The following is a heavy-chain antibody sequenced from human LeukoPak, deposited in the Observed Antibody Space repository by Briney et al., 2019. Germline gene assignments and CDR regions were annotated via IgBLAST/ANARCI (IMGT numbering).Heavy chain of an antibody. D-gene: IGHD3-10*01. CDR3: ARDRAWFGELLGYYYGMDV. V-gene: IGHV4-39*07. J-gene: IGHJ6*02. CDR2: IYHSGST. Sequence: PSETLSLTCTVSGGSISSSSYYWGWIRQPPGKGLEWIGSIYHSGSTNYNPSLKSRVTISVDKSKNQFSLKLSSVTAADTAVYYCARDRAWFGELLGYYYGMDVWGQGTTVTVSS. CDR1: GGSISSSSYY.